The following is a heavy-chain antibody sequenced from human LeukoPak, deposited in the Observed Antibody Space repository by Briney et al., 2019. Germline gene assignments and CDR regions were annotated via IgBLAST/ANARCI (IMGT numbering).Heavy chain of an antibody. D-gene: IGHD2-2*01. V-gene: IGHV4-31*11. CDR1: GYSISSGYY. CDR2: IYYSGST. CDR3: ARVSCSSTSCPNRLYYYYYGMDV. Sequence: SETLSLTCAVSGYSISSGYYWGWIRQPPGKGLEWIGYIYYSGSTYYNPSLKSRVTISVDTSKNQFSLKLSSVTAADTAVYYCARVSCSSTSCPNRLYYYYYGMDVWGQGTTVTVSS. J-gene: IGHJ6*02.